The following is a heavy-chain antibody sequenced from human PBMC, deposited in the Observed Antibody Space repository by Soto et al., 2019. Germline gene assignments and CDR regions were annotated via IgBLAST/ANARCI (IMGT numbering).Heavy chain of an antibody. Sequence: QTLSLTCAISGDSVSSNSAAWNWIRQSPSRGLEWLGRTYYRSKWYNDYAVSVKSRITINPDTSKNQFSLQLNSVTPEDTAVYYCARGYDILTGYYLSIDYWGQGTLVTVSS. V-gene: IGHV6-1*01. CDR2: TYYRSKWYN. CDR3: ARGYDILTGYYLSIDY. D-gene: IGHD3-9*01. J-gene: IGHJ4*02. CDR1: GDSVSSNSAA.